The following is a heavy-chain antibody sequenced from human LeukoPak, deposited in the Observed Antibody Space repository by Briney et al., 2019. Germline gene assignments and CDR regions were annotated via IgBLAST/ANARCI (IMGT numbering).Heavy chain of an antibody. V-gene: IGHV4-34*01. CDR1: GGSFSGYY. J-gene: IGHJ6*02. D-gene: IGHD6-19*01. CDR2: INHSGST. Sequence: SETLSLTCAVYGGSFSGYYWSWIRQPPGKGLEWIGEINHSGSTNYNPSLKGRVTISVDTSKNQFSLKLSSVTAADTAVYYCARGIAVAGYYYYGMDVWGQGTTVTVSS. CDR3: ARGIAVAGYYYYGMDV.